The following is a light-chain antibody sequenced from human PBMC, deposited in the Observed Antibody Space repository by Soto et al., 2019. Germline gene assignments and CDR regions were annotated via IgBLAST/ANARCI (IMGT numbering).Light chain of an antibody. CDR2: GAS. Sequence: IVXTQSPATLSVSPGERATLSCRASQSVSSNLAWYQQKPGQAPRLLIYGASTRATGIPARFSGSGSGTEFTLTISSLQSEDFAVYYCQQYNNWPRTFGPGTKV. J-gene: IGKJ1*01. CDR1: QSVSSN. CDR3: QQYNNWPRT. V-gene: IGKV3-15*01.